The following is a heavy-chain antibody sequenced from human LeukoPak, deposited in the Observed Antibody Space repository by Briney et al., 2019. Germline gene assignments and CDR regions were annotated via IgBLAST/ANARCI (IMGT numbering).Heavy chain of an antibody. Sequence: GGSLRLSCAASGFTFSSYSMNWVRQAPGKGLEWVSSISSSSSYIYYADSVKGRFTISRDNAKNSLYLQMNSLRAEDTAVYSCASRLKTPSDYGLSKYYFDSWGQGTLVTVSS. CDR2: ISSSSSYI. D-gene: IGHD4-17*01. J-gene: IGHJ4*02. V-gene: IGHV3-21*04. CDR1: GFTFSSYS. CDR3: ASRLKTPSDYGLSKYYFDS.